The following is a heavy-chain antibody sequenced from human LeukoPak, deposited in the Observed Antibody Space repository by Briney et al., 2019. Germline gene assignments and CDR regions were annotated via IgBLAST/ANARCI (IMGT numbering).Heavy chain of an antibody. D-gene: IGHD5-18*01. CDR2: VHPSGGST. Sequence: ASVKVSCKSSGYTFTSYYMHWLRQPPGQGLEWMGIVHPSGGSTSYAQKFQGRATMTTDTATSTVYMQLRSLRSDDTALYYCARIAMTTSGWYFDLWGRGSLVTVSS. CDR3: ARIAMTTSGWYFDL. CDR1: GYTFTSYY. V-gene: IGHV1-46*01. J-gene: IGHJ2*01.